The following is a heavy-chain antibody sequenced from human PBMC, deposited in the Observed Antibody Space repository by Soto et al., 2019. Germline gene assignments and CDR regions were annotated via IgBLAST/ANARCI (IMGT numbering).Heavy chain of an antibody. D-gene: IGHD3-10*01. CDR1: GGSISSSSYY. V-gene: IGHV4-39*01. CDR2: IYYSGST. Sequence: LSLTCTVSGGSISSSSYYWGWIRQPPGKGLEWIGSIYYSGSTYYNPSLKSRVTISVDTSKNQFSLKLSSVTAADTAVYYCASRALYGMDVWGQGTTVTVS. CDR3: ASRALYGMDV. J-gene: IGHJ6*02.